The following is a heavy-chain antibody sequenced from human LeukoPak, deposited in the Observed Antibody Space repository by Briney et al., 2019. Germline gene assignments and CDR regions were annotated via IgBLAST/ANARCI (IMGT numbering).Heavy chain of an antibody. J-gene: IGHJ4*02. V-gene: IGHV3-23*01. CDR1: GFIFNSYA. CDR3: AKGGVVEDFDY. CDR2: ISGTGGST. D-gene: IGHD2-15*01. Sequence: PGGSLRLSCAASGFIFNSYAMSWVRQAPGKGLEWVSTISGTGGSTYYADSVKGRFTISRDNSKNTLYLQMNSLRAEDTAVYYCAKGGVVEDFDYWGQGTLVTVSS.